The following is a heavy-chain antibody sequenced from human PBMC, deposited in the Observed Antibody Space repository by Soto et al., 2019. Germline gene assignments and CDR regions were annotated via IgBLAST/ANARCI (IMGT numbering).Heavy chain of an antibody. CDR3: ARDHGLSSYAFDI. V-gene: IGHV3-21*01. CDR1: GFNFGSYS. D-gene: IGHD2-15*01. CDR2: ISSSSSYI. J-gene: IGHJ3*02. Sequence: GGSLRLSCAASGFNFGSYSMNWVRQAPGKGLEWVSSISSSSSYIYYADSVKGRFTISRDNAKNSLYLQMNSLRAEDTAVYYCARDHGLSSYAFDIWGQGTMVTVSS.